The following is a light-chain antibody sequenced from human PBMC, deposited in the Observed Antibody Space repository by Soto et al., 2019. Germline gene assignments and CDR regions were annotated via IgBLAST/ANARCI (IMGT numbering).Light chain of an antibody. J-gene: IGKJ4*01. CDR3: QQYNDWPPIT. CDR1: QSVRSN. Sequence: EVVLTQSPATLSVSPGETATLSCRASQSVRSNLAWYQQKPGQAPRLLIYGASTRATGFSARFSGSGSGTEFTLTISGLQPEDFAVYYCQQYNDWPPITFGGGTKVEIK. CDR2: GAS. V-gene: IGKV3-15*01.